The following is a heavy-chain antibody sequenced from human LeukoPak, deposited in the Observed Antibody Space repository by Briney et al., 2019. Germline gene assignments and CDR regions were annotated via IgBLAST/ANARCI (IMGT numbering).Heavy chain of an antibody. J-gene: IGHJ4*02. CDR2: MNPNSGNT. Sequence: ASAKVSCKASGYTFTSYDINWVRQATGQGLEWMGWMNPNSGNTGYAQKFQGRVTMTRNTSISTAYMELSSLRSEDTAVYYCARGWIQRTYSGSYEVDYWGQGTLVTVSS. V-gene: IGHV1-8*01. CDR1: GYTFTSYD. D-gene: IGHD1-26*01. CDR3: ARGWIQRTYSGSYEVDY.